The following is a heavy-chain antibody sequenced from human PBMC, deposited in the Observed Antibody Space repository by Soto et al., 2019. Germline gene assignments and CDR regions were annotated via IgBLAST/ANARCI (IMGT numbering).Heavy chain of an antibody. D-gene: IGHD6-13*01. CDR3: ARVRTAASTWFWDAFDI. CDR2: MNPNSGNT. Sequence: VKVSCKASGYTFTSYDINWVRQATGQGLERMGWMNPNSGNTGYAQKFQGRVTMTRNTSISTAYMELSSLRSEDTAVYYCARVRTAASTWFWDAFDIWGQGTMVTVSS. CDR1: GYTFTSYD. J-gene: IGHJ3*02. V-gene: IGHV1-8*01.